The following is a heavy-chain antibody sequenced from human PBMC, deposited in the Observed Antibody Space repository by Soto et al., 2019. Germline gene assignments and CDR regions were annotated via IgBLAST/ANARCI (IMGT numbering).Heavy chain of an antibody. CDR3: ARTEASSWSFFYYGMDV. V-gene: IGHV4-61*08. CDR2: VYYSDGT. D-gene: IGHD6-13*01. Sequence: SETLSLTCAVSGGSISSGGYSWSWIRQSPGKGLEWIGCVYYSDGTNYNPSLKSRVTISLDRSKNQFSLRLTSVTAADTAVYYCARTEASSWSFFYYGMDVCGQGTTVTVS. J-gene: IGHJ6*02. CDR1: GGSISSGGYS.